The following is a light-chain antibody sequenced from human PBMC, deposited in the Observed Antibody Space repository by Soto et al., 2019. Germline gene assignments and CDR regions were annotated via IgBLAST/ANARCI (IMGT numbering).Light chain of an antibody. V-gene: IGLV2-14*01. CDR1: SSDVGGYNY. CDR3: SSYTSISTYV. J-gene: IGLJ1*01. CDR2: DVS. Sequence: QSALTQPASVSGSPGQSITISCTGTSSDVGGYNYVSWYQQHTGKAPKLMIYDVSNRPSGVSNRFSGSKSGNTASLTISGIQAEDEADYSCSSYTSISTYVFGTGTKITV.